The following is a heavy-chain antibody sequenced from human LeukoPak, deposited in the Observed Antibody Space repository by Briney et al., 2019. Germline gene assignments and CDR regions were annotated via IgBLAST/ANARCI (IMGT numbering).Heavy chain of an antibody. CDR2: IYHSGST. Sequence: SETLSLTCTVSGYPISSGYYWAWIRQPPGKGLEWIGSIYHSGSTYYNPSLKSRVTISIDTSKSQFSLNLSSVTAADTAVYFCARDPDYYDPGYWGQGTLVTVSS. CDR3: ARDPDYYDPGY. D-gene: IGHD3-22*01. V-gene: IGHV4-38-2*02. CDR1: GYPISSGYY. J-gene: IGHJ4*02.